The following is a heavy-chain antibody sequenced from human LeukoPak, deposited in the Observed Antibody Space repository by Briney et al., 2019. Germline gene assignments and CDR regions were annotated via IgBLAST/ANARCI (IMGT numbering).Heavy chain of an antibody. CDR2: IYYSGST. D-gene: IGHD3-16*01. V-gene: IGHV4-59*01. CDR1: GGSISSYY. J-gene: IGHJ6*02. Sequence: SETLSLTCTVSGGSISSYYWSWIRQPPGKGLEWIGYIYYSGSTNYNPSLKSRVTISVDTSKNQFSLKLSSVTAADTAGYYCARDLAYHGIDVWGQGTTVTVSS. CDR3: ARDLAYHGIDV.